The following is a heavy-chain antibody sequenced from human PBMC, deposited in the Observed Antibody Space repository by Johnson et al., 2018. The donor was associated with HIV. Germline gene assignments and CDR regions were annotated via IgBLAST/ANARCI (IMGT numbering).Heavy chain of an antibody. CDR1: GFTSSSYG. Sequence: QVQLVESGGGVVQPGGSLRLSCPASGFTSSSYGMHWVRQAPGKGLEWVAFIRYDGRNKYYADSVKGRFTISRDSAKNSLYLQMNSLRAEDTAVYYCARHWAAAGRDAFDIWGQGTMVSVSS. CDR3: ARHWAAAGRDAFDI. J-gene: IGHJ3*02. V-gene: IGHV3-30*02. CDR2: IRYDGRNK. D-gene: IGHD6-13*01.